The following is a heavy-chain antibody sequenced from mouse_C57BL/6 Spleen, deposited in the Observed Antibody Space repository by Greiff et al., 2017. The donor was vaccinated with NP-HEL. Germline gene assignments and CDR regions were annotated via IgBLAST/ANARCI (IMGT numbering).Heavy chain of an antibody. CDR1: GFTFSAYG. CDR2: ISSGSSTI. CDR3: ARRNPYWYFDV. J-gene: IGHJ1*03. Sequence: EVHLVESGGGLVKPGGSLKLSCAASGFTFSAYGMHWVRQAPEKGLEWVAYISSGSSTIYYADTVKGRFTISRDNAKNTLFLQMTSLRSEDTARYYCARRNPYWYFDVWGTGTTVTVSS. V-gene: IGHV5-17*01.